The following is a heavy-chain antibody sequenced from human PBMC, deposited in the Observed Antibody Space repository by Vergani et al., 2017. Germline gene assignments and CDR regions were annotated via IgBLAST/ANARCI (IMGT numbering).Heavy chain of an antibody. D-gene: IGHD5-24*01. CDR1: GFTFTNFA. CDR2: ISGTDGKV. Sequence: EVHLLETGGGLVQPGGSLRLSCAASGFTFTNFAMSWIRQAPGKGLEWISDISGTDGKVYYADSVKGRFTISRDNSKNTLYLQMNSLRGDDTAVYYCARETRDTPSSLDYWGQGTLVTVSS. CDR3: ARETRDTPSSLDY. J-gene: IGHJ4*02. V-gene: IGHV3-23*01.